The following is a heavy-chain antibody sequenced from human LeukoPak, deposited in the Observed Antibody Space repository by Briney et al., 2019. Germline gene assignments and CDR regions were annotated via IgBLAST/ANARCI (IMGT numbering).Heavy chain of an antibody. CDR1: GYTLTELS. D-gene: IGHD3-10*01. CDR2: ISAYNGNT. V-gene: IGHV1-18*01. CDR3: AREGNVLPNLFDP. Sequence: ASVKVSCKVSGYTLTELSMHWVRQAPGQGLEWMGWISAYNGNTNYAQKLQGRVTMTTDTSTSTAYMELRSLRSDDTAVYYCAREGNVLPNLFDPWGQGTLVTVSS. J-gene: IGHJ5*02.